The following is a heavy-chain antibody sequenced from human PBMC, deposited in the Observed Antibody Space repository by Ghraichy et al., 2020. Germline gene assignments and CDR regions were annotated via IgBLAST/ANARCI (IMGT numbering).Heavy chain of an antibody. V-gene: IGHV1-69*13. CDR3: GGATIYYYYYGMDV. Sequence: SVKVSCKASGGTFSSYAISWVRQAPGQGLEWMGGIIPIFGTANYAQKFQGRVTITADESTSTAYMGLSSLRSEDTAVYYCGGATIYYYYYGMDVWGQGSTVIVSS. CDR1: GGTFSSYA. J-gene: IGHJ6*02. CDR2: IIPIFGTA. D-gene: IGHD1-26*01.